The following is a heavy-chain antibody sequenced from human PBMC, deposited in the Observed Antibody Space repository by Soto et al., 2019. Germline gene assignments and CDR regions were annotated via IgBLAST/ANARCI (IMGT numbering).Heavy chain of an antibody. CDR3: ARDNFGLDY. Sequence: GGSLRLSCEPSGFTFSNYGMHWVRQGPGKGLEWVAVIWYDGSNEYYGDSVKGRFTVYRDNYKNTLYLQMNGLRVEDTAVYYCARDNFGLDYWGQGTLVTVSS. CDR2: IWYDGSNE. D-gene: IGHD1-1*01. J-gene: IGHJ4*02. CDR1: GFTFSNYG. V-gene: IGHV3-33*01.